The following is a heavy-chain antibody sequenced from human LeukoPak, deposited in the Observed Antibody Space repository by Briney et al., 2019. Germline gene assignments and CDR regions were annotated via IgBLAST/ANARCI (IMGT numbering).Heavy chain of an antibody. CDR2: INTDGSTI. CDR1: GFTFSSHW. Sequence: GGSPRLSCAASGFTFSSHWMHWVRQAPGKGLVWVSRINTDGSTINYADSVKGRFTISRDNSKNTLYLQMNSLRAEDTAVYYCARDTRTTAHYYYYMDVWGKGTTVTVSS. D-gene: IGHD2/OR15-2a*01. CDR3: ARDTRTTAHYYYYMDV. J-gene: IGHJ6*03. V-gene: IGHV3-74*01.